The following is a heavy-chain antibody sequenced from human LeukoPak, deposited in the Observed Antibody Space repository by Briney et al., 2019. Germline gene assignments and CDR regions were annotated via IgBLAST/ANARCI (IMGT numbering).Heavy chain of an antibody. CDR1: GYTFTGYY. CDR3: ALVLRGYCSSTSCHDRDYYYMDV. V-gene: IGHV1-2*02. J-gene: IGHJ6*03. Sequence: ASVKVSCKASGYTFTGYYMHWVRQAPGQGLEWMGWINPNSGGTNYAQKFQGRVTMTRDTSISTAYMELSRLRSDDTAVYYCALVLRGYCSSTSCHDRDYYYMDVWGKGTTVTVSS. CDR2: INPNSGGT. D-gene: IGHD2-2*01.